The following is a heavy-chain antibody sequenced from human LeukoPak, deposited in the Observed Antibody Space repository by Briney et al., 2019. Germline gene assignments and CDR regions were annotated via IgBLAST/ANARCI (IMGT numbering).Heavy chain of an antibody. CDR3: ARDHDLTSEASFDP. V-gene: IGHV1-2*02. J-gene: IGHJ5*02. CDR1: GYIFTGYY. D-gene: IGHD1-1*01. Sequence: ASVKVSCKASGYIFTGYYMHWVRQAPGQGLEWMGWINPNSGGTNYAQKFQDRVTMTRDTSISTAYMELSRLRSDDTAVYYCARDHDLTSEASFDPWGQGTLVTVSS. CDR2: INPNSGGT.